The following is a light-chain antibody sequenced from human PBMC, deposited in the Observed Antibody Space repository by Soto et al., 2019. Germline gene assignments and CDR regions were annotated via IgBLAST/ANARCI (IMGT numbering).Light chain of an antibody. CDR2: DAS. V-gene: IGKV3-20*01. CDR1: QSVSSSY. Sequence: EIVLTQSPGTLSLSPGERATLSCRASQSVSSSYLAWYQQKPGQAPRLLIYDASSRATGIPDRFSGSGSGTDFTLTISRLEPEDFAVYYCQQYGSPLTFGGGTKVEIK. CDR3: QQYGSPLT. J-gene: IGKJ4*01.